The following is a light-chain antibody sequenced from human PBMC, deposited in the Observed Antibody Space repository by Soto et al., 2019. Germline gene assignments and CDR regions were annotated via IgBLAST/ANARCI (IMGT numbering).Light chain of an antibody. Sequence: IVVTQSPATLSVSPGERATLSCRVSQSVNGHFAWYQQRPGQAPRLLIYGTSTRATDVPLRFSGGGSGTEFTLTISSLQSEDFAVYFCHQYFDGPRGTFGQGTKLEI. J-gene: IGKJ1*01. CDR3: HQYFDGPRGT. V-gene: IGKV3-15*01. CDR2: GTS. CDR1: QSVNGH.